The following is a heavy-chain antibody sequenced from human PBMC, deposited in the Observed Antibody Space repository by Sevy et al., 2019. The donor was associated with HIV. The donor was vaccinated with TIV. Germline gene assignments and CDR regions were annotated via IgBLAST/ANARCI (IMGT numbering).Heavy chain of an antibody. CDR3: LTGRGYLQDS. V-gene: IGHV3-66*02. CDR1: GITVSNKY. CDR2: INSAGNT. J-gene: IGHJ4*02. D-gene: IGHD5-18*01. Sequence: GRSLRLSCAASGITVSNKYMSWVRQAPGKGLEWVSLINSAGNTYYAGSAKGRFTISRDNSNNTLDLQMNRLTAEDTAVYYCLTGRGYLQDSWGQGTLVTVSS.